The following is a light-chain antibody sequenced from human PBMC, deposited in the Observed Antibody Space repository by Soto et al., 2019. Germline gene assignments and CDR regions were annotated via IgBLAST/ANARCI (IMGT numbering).Light chain of an antibody. CDR2: DAS. CDR3: QQYNTYSFT. CDR1: QSVSSW. V-gene: IGKV1-5*01. Sequence: DIQMTQSPSTLSASVGDRVTITCRASQSVSSWLAWYQHKPGKAPKLLIYDASSLKSGVSSRFSGSGSRTEFTLTITSLQPDDFAIYYCQQYNTYSFTFGPGTKVDIK. J-gene: IGKJ3*01.